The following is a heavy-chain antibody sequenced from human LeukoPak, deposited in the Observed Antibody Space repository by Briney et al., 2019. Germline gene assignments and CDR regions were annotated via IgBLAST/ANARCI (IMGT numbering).Heavy chain of an antibody. Sequence: PSETLSLTCTVSGGSISSYYWSWIRQPPGKGLEWIGYIYYSGMTNYNPSLKSRVTISLDTSKNQFSPKLSSVTAADTAVYYCASADYDDYYIDFWGKGTLVTVSS. CDR3: ASADYDDYYIDF. J-gene: IGHJ4*02. CDR1: GGSISSYY. V-gene: IGHV4-59*01. CDR2: IYYSGMT. D-gene: IGHD4-17*01.